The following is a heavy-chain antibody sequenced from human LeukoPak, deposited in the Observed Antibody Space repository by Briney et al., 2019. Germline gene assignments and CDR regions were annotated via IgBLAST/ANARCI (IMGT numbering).Heavy chain of an antibody. J-gene: IGHJ4*02. CDR1: GFTVSSNY. CDR2: ISSSGSTI. CDR3: ARDLRRDTAMVVPMGGY. V-gene: IGHV3-11*01. D-gene: IGHD5-18*01. Sequence: GGSLRLSCAASGFTVSSNYMSWVRQAPGKGLEWVSAISSSGSTIYYADSVKGRFTISRDNAKNSLYLQMNSLRAEDTAVYYCARDLRRDTAMVVPMGGYWGQGTLVTVSS.